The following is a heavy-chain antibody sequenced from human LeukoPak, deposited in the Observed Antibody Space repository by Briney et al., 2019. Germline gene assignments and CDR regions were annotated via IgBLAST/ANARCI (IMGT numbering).Heavy chain of an antibody. D-gene: IGHD3-22*01. CDR1: GFTFSSND. CDR2: ISYDGGNK. J-gene: IGHJ3*02. Sequence: PGGSLRLSCAASGFTFSSNDIHWVRQAPGKGLEWVVVISYDGGNKYYADSVKGRFAISRDNSKNTLYLQMNSLRAEDAAVYYCAKGTHYYDSSGYWGAFDIWGQGTMVTVCS. CDR3: AKGTHYYDSSGYWGAFDI. V-gene: IGHV3-30*18.